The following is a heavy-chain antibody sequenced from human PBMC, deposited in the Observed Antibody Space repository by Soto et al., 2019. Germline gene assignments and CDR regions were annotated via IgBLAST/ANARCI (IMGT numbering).Heavy chain of an antibody. J-gene: IGHJ4*02. V-gene: IGHV3-13*01. CDR3: VRDRYSGSGRLVEN. Sequence: EVHLVESGGGLVQPGGSLRLSCAASGFVFSDHDMHWVRQVPGKGLEWVSEIGVAGDTYYPDSVKGRFTISRENARKSLYLHMTSLRAGDTAIYYCVRDRYSGSGRLVENWGQGTLVTVSS. D-gene: IGHD3-10*01. CDR2: IGVAGDT. CDR1: GFVFSDHD.